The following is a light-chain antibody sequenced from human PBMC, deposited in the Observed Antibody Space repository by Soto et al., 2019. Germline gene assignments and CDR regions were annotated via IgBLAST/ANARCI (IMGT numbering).Light chain of an antibody. J-gene: IGKJ1*01. CDR1: QTISSW. V-gene: IGKV1-5*03. CDR2: KAS. CDR3: QHSNSYSEA. Sequence: DMRMTEAPSTRRKPIGNRATITSRASQTISSWLAWYQQKPGKAPKLLIYKASTLKSGVPSRFSGSGSGTDFHLTTRSLQPDDLATYYSQHSNSYSEAFGQGTKVDI.